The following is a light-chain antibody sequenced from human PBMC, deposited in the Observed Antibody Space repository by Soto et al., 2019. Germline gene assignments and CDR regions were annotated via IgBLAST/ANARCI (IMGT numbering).Light chain of an antibody. J-gene: IGLJ2*01. V-gene: IGLV2-8*01. CDR3: TSYAGSSIPVV. CDR2: DVT. CDR1: SSDVGKYNF. Sequence: QSVLTQPPSASGSPGQSVTISCTGASSDVGKYNFVSWYQQHPGKAPELMIYDVTERPSGVPDRFSGSKSGNTASLTVSGLQAEDEADYYCTSYAGSSIPVVFGGGTKVTVL.